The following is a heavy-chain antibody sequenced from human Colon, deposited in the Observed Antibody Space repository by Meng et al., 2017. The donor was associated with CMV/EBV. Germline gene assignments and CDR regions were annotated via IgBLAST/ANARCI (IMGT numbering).Heavy chain of an antibody. D-gene: IGHD6-6*01. CDR2: IYYSGST. J-gene: IGHJ4*02. CDR3: TGDPYGSFFDY. Sequence: SETLSLTCTVSGGSISSYYWSWIRQPPGKGLEWIGYIYYSGSTNYNPSLKSGVTISVDTSKNQFSRKLNSVTAADAAVSCGTGDPYGSFFDYWGQGTLVTVSS. CDR1: GGSISSYY. V-gene: IGHV4-59*01.